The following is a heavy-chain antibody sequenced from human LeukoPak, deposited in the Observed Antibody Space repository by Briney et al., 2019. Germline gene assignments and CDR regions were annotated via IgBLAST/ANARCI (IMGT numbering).Heavy chain of an antibody. CDR2: MYYSGNT. CDR3: ARGKYYFDY. J-gene: IGHJ4*02. V-gene: IGHV4-59*01. Sequence: SETLSLTCTVSGGSISSYYWSWIRQPAGKGLEWIGYMYYSGNTNYNPSLKSRLTTSLDTSKNQFSLKLSSVTAADTAVYYCARGKYYFDYWGQGTLVTVSS. CDR1: GGSISSYY.